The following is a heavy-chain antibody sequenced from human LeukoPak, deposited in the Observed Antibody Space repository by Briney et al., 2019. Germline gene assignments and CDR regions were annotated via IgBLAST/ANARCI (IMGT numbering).Heavy chain of an antibody. Sequence: GASVKVSCKASRYTFTSYDINWVRQATGQGLEWMGWMNPNSGNTGYAQKFQGRVTMTRNTSISTAYMELSSLRSEDTAVYYCARGREAEDSGYYYYMDVWGKGTTVTVSS. J-gene: IGHJ6*03. CDR1: RYTFTSYD. CDR3: ARGREAEDSGYYYYMDV. CDR2: MNPNSGNT. V-gene: IGHV1-8*01.